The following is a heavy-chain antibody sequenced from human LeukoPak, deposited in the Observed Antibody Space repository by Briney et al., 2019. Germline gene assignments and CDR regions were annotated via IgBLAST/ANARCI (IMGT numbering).Heavy chain of an antibody. J-gene: IGHJ4*02. CDR1: GFTFSCYA. CDR2: ISYDGSNK. D-gene: IGHD5-18*01. Sequence: GGSLRLSCAASGFTFSCYAMHWVRQAPGKGLEWVAVISYDGSNKYYADSVKGRFTISRDNSKNTLYLQMNSLRAEDTAVYYCASSGYSYGEPDYFDYWGQGTLVTVSS. CDR3: ASSGYSYGEPDYFDY. V-gene: IGHV3-30-3*01.